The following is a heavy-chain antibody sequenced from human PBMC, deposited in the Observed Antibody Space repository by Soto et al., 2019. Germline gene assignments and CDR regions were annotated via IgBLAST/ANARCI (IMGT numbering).Heavy chain of an antibody. V-gene: IGHV1-69*13. CDR2: IIPIFGTA. Sequence: SVKVSCKASGGTFSSYAISWVRQAPGQGLEWMGGIIPIFGTANYAQKFQGRVTITADESTNTAYMELSSLRSEDTAVYYCASTALGSYYYYGMDVWGQGTTVTVSS. CDR3: ASTALGSYYYYGMDV. D-gene: IGHD5-18*01. J-gene: IGHJ6*02. CDR1: GGTFSSYA.